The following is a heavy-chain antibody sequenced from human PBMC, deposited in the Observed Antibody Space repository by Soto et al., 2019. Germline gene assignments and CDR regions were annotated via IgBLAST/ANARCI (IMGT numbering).Heavy chain of an antibody. Sequence: PGGSLRLSCAASGFTFSSYAMHWVRQAPGKGLEWVAVISYDGSNKYYADSVKGRFTISRDNSKNTLYLQMNSLRAEDTAVYYCARDRTGAFDIWGQGTMVTVSS. J-gene: IGHJ3*02. CDR1: GFTFSSYA. V-gene: IGHV3-30-3*01. CDR3: ARDRTGAFDI. CDR2: ISYDGSNK.